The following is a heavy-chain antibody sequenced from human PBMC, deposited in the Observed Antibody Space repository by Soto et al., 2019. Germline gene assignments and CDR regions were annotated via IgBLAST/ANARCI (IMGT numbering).Heavy chain of an antibody. CDR3: ARDLDYGDYANHYFHY. CDR2: IIPILGIA. V-gene: IGHV1-69*04. CDR1: GGTFNIYT. J-gene: IGHJ4*02. D-gene: IGHD4-17*01. Sequence: SVNVSCKASGGTFNIYTMSCVQQAPGQGLEWMGRIIPILGIANYAQKFQGRVTITADKSTSTAYMEPSSLRSEDTAVYYCARDLDYGDYANHYFHYWGQGTLVTVSS.